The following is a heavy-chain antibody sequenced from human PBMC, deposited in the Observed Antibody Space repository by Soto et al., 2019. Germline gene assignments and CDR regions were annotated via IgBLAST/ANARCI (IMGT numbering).Heavy chain of an antibody. CDR2: IYPGDSDT. CDR3: VRGGVLRCLEWLRESELDY. J-gene: IGHJ4*02. Sequence: GADLKISWKGSGYSFTSYWIGWVRQTPGKGLEWMGIIYPGDSDTRYSPSFQGQVTISADKSISTAYLQWSSLKASDTAMYYCVRGGVLRCLEWLRESELDYWGQGTLVTVSS. V-gene: IGHV5-51*01. D-gene: IGHD3-3*01. CDR1: GYSFTSYW.